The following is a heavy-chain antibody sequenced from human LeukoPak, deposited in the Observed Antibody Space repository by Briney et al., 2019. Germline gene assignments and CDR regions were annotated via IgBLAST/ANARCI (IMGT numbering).Heavy chain of an antibody. Sequence: PGGSLGLSCAASGFTFSSYAMSWVRQAPGKGLEWVSAISGSGGSTYYADSVKGRFTISRDNSKNTLYLQMNSLRAEDTAVYYCAKADLRIIAAAQGFDYWGQGTLVTVSS. CDR2: ISGSGGST. CDR3: AKADLRIIAAAQGFDY. CDR1: GFTFSSYA. D-gene: IGHD6-13*01. V-gene: IGHV3-23*01. J-gene: IGHJ4*02.